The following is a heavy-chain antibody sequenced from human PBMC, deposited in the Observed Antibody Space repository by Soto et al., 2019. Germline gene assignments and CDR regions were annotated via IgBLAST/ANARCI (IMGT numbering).Heavy chain of an antibody. CDR1: GFTFSSYA. V-gene: IGHV3-23*01. Sequence: EVQLLESGGGLVQPGGSLRLSCAASGFTFSSYAMSWVRQAPGKGLEWVSAISGSGGSTYYADSVKGRFTISRDNSKNTLYLQMNSLRAEDTAVYYCAKKRHVVAATPYYYYYGMDVWGQGTTVTVSS. J-gene: IGHJ6*02. CDR3: AKKRHVVAATPYYYYYGMDV. CDR2: ISGSGGST. D-gene: IGHD2-15*01.